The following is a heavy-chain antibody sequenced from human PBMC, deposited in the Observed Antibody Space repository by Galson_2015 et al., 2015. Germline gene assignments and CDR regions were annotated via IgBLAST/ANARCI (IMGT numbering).Heavy chain of an antibody. V-gene: IGHV3-23*01. D-gene: IGHD6-13*01. CDR3: AKGGSSWYPRGWFDP. CDR1: GFTFSSYA. CDR2: ISGSGGST. J-gene: IGHJ5*02. Sequence: SLRLSCAASGFTFSSYAMSWVRQAPGKGLEWVSTISGSGGSTYYADSVKGRFTISRDNSKNTLYLQMNSLRAEDTAVYYCAKGGSSWYPRGWFDPWGQGTLVTVSS.